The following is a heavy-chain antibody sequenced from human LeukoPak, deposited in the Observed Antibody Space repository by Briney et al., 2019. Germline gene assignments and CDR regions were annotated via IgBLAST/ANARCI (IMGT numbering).Heavy chain of an antibody. CDR2: IYYSGST. D-gene: IGHD3-3*01. V-gene: IGHV4-59*08. Sequence: SETLSLTCTVSGGSISSYCWSWIQQPPGKGLEWIGYIYYSGSTNYNPSLKSRVTISVDTSKNQFSLKLSSVTAADTAVYYCARHSYYDFWSGYYPDDDAFDIWGQGTMVTVSS. CDR1: GGSISSYC. J-gene: IGHJ3*02. CDR3: ARHSYYDFWSGYYPDDDAFDI.